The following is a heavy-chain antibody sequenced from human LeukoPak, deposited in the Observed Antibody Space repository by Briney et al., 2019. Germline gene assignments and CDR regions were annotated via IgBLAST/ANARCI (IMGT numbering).Heavy chain of an antibody. V-gene: IGHV1-69*13. CDR3: GLGYCTNGVCYSLYYYGMDV. CDR2: IIPIFGTA. J-gene: IGHJ6*02. CDR1: GGTFSSYA. Sequence: SVKVSCKASGGTFSSYAISWVRQAPGQGLKWMGGIIPIFGTANYAQKFQGRVTITADESTSTAYMELSSLRSEDTAVYYCGLGYCTNGVCYSLYYYGMDVWGQGTTVTVSS. D-gene: IGHD2-8*01.